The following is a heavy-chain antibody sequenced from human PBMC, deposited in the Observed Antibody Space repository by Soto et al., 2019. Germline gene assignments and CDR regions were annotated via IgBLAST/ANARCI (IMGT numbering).Heavy chain of an antibody. V-gene: IGHV4-39*01. CDR2: IYYSGST. CDR3: SRRYSRSYFDY. Sequence: QLQLQESGPGLVKPSENLSLTCTVSGGSISSSSYYWGWIRQPPRKGLEWIGTIYYSGSTYYKPSLKSRVTISEDTPKNQFSLSMSSVTASDTSVYCCSRRYSRSYFDYWGQGTLVTVSS. J-gene: IGHJ4*02. D-gene: IGHD1-26*01. CDR1: GGSISSSSYY.